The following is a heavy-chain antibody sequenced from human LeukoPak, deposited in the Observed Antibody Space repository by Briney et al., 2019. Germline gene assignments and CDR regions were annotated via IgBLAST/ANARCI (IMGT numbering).Heavy chain of an antibody. CDR3: ATATLDGRFYDAFDI. CDR1: GFTFSSHW. D-gene: IGHD2/OR15-2a*01. CDR2: IRSDGSST. Sequence: GGSLRLSCAASGFTFSSHWMHWVRQAPGKGLVWVSRIRSDGSSTNYADSMKGRFTISRDNAKNALYLQMDSPRAEDTAVYYCATATLDGRFYDAFDIWGQGTMVTVSS. J-gene: IGHJ3*02. V-gene: IGHV3-74*01.